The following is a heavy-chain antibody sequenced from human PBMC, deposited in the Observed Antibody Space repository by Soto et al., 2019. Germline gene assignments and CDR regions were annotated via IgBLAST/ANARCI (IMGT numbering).Heavy chain of an antibody. Sequence: ASVKVCCKACVYTKTSYDIKWVRQEPEQGLEWMGWMNPNSGNTGYAQKFQGRVTMTRNTSISTAYMELSSLRSEDTAVYYCARGSYSSSHWSRPYYYYYYMDVWGKGTTVTVSS. D-gene: IGHD6-6*01. J-gene: IGHJ6*03. CDR3: ARGSYSSSHWSRPYYYYYYMDV. V-gene: IGHV1-8*01. CDR2: MNPNSGNT. CDR1: VYTKTSYD.